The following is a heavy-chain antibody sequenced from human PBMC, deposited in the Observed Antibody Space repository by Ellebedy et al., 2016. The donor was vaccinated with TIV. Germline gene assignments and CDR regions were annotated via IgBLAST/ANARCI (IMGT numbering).Heavy chain of an antibody. Sequence: PGGSLRLSCAASGFTFSSYGMHWVRQAPGKGLEWVAYIRDDGSNKYYADSVRGRLTISRDNSKNKLYLQMSSLRVNDTAVYYCAKGRSAAVDYWGQGTLVTVS. CDR3: AKGRSAAVDY. J-gene: IGHJ4*02. D-gene: IGHD6-13*01. V-gene: IGHV3-30*02. CDR1: GFTFSSYG. CDR2: IRDDGSNK.